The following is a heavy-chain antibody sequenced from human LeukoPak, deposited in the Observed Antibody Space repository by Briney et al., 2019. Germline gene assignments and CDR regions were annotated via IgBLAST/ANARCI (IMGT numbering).Heavy chain of an antibody. Sequence: SETLSLTCAVYGGSFSGYYWSWIRQPPGKGLEWIGEINHSGSTNYNPSLKSRVTISVDTSKNQFSLKPSSVTAADTAVYYCARGIAAAGTTWFDPWGQGTLVTVSS. J-gene: IGHJ5*02. D-gene: IGHD6-13*01. CDR3: ARGIAAAGTTWFDP. CDR1: GGSFSGYY. V-gene: IGHV4-34*01. CDR2: INHSGST.